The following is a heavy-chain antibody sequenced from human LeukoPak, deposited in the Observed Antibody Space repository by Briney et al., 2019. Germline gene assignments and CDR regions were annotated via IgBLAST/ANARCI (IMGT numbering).Heavy chain of an antibody. J-gene: IGHJ5*02. CDR3: ARVVFTMVRGIRDWFDP. V-gene: IGHV4-30-4*01. CDR2: IYYSGST. Sequence: SETLSLTCTVSGGSISSGDYYWSWIRQPPGKGLAWIGYIYYSGSTYYNPSLKSRVTISVDTSKNQFSLKLSSVTAADTAVYYCARVVFTMVRGIRDWFDPWGQGTLVTVSS. D-gene: IGHD3-10*01. CDR1: GGSISSGDYY.